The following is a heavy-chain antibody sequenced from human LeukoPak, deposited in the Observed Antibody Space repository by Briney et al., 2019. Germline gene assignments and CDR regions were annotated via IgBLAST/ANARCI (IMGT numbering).Heavy chain of an antibody. Sequence: ASVKVSCKASGYSFTGHYMHWVRQAPGQGLEWVGLINPTGTSTTYAQKFQGRVTMTRDMSTTTDYMELSSLRSEDTAVYYCARTCITIFGVVITTVGYMDVWGKGTTVTVSS. CDR3: ARTCITIFGVVITTVGYMDV. CDR2: INPTGTST. V-gene: IGHV1-46*01. J-gene: IGHJ6*03. D-gene: IGHD3-3*01. CDR1: GYSFTGHY.